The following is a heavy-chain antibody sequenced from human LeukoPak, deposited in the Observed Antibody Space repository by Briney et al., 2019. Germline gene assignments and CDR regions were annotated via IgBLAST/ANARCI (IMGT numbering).Heavy chain of an antibody. J-gene: IGHJ5*02. Sequence: SETLSLTCTVSGGSISSGDYYCSWLRQPPGKGLEWIGYIYYSGGTYYNPSLKSRLTISVDTSKNQFSLKLNSVTAADTAMYYCAADYGRLGFDPWGQGTLVTVSS. CDR3: AADYGRLGFDP. CDR1: GGSISSGDYY. V-gene: IGHV4-30-4*08. CDR2: IYYSGGT. D-gene: IGHD3-10*01.